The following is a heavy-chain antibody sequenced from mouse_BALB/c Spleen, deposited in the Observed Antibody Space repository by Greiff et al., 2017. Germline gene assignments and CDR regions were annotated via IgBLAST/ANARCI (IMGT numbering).Heavy chain of an antibody. CDR1: GFAFSSYD. D-gene: IGHD1-1*01. Sequence: EVKLMESGGGLVKPGGSLKLSCAASGFAFSSYDMSWVRQTPEKRLEWVAYISSGGGSTYYPDTVKGRFTISRDNAKNTLYLQMSSLKSEDTAMYYCARRGTTVVATYAMDYWGQGTSVTVSS. J-gene: IGHJ4*01. V-gene: IGHV5-12-1*01. CDR2: ISSGGGST. CDR3: ARRGTTVVATYAMDY.